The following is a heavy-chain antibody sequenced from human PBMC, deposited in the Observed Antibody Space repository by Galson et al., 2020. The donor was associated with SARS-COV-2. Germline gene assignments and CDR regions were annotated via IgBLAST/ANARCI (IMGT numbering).Heavy chain of an antibody. CDR2: IYSVSGGSI. Sequence: GGSLRLSCAASGFTVSTNYMTWVRQAPGKGLEWVSLIYSVSGGSIYYADSVKGRFTVSRDTSKNTLYLQMNSLRVEDTAVYYCARSKELPGDLSWGAFDYWGQGILVTVSS. CDR1: GFTVSTNY. J-gene: IGHJ4*02. CDR3: ARSKELPGDLSWGAFDY. D-gene: IGHD7-27*01. V-gene: IGHV3-53*01.